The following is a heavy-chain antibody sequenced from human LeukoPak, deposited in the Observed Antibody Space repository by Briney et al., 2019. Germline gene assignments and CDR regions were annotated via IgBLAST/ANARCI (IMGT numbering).Heavy chain of an antibody. Sequence: GGSLRLSCAASGFTFSSYAMSWVRQAPGKGLEWVSAISGSGGSTYYADSVKGRFTISRDNSKNTLYLQMNSLRAEDTAVYYCAKDGNYYDILTGYYAHYYFDYWGQGTLVTVSS. CDR2: ISGSGGST. CDR1: GFTFSSYA. CDR3: AKDGNYYDILTGYYAHYYFDY. D-gene: IGHD3-9*01. J-gene: IGHJ4*02. V-gene: IGHV3-23*01.